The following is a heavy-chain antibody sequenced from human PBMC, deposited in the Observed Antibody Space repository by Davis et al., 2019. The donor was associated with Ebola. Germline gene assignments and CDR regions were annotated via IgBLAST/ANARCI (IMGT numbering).Heavy chain of an antibody. Sequence: ASVTVSCKASGYTFTGYYMHWVRQAPGQGLEWMGWINPNSGGTNYAQKFQGRVTMTRDTSISTAYMELSRLRSDDTAVYYCAREMVAARPGMAFDIWGQGTMVTVSS. CDR1: GYTFTGYY. D-gene: IGHD6-6*01. V-gene: IGHV1-2*02. J-gene: IGHJ3*02. CDR2: INPNSGGT. CDR3: AREMVAARPGMAFDI.